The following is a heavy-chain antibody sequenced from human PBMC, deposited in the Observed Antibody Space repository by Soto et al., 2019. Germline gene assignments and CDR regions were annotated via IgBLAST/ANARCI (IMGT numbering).Heavy chain of an antibody. D-gene: IGHD3-10*01. Sequence: QVQLQESGPGLVKPSETLSLTCTVSGGSISSYYWSWIRQPPGKGLEWIGYIYYSGSTNYNPSLTSLVTISVDTSKNQFSLKLSSVTAADTAVYYCARHDPMVRGEDAFDIWGQGTMVTVSS. CDR1: GGSISSYY. J-gene: IGHJ3*02. V-gene: IGHV4-59*08. CDR3: ARHDPMVRGEDAFDI. CDR2: IYYSGST.